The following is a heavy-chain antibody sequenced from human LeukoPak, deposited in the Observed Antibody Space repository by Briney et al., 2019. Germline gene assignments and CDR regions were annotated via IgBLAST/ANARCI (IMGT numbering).Heavy chain of an antibody. Sequence: GSLRLSCAAYGFTFNTYGMNWVRQAPGKGLEWVAVISYDGSNKYYADSVKGRFTISRDNSKNTLYLQMNSLRAEDTAVYYCAKEAGSSGWYYFDYWGQGTLVTVSS. J-gene: IGHJ4*02. CDR1: GFTFNTYG. CDR3: AKEAGSSGWYYFDY. D-gene: IGHD6-19*01. CDR2: ISYDGSNK. V-gene: IGHV3-30*18.